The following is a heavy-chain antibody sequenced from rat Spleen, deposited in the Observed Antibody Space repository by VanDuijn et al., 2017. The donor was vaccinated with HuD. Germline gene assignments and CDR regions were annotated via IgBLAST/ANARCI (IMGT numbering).Heavy chain of an antibody. Sequence: QVQLKESGPGLVQPSQTLSLTCTVSGFSLTSYNVHWVRQPPGKGLEWMGVIWSGGNTDYNSALKPRLSISRDTSKSQVFLKMNSLQTDDTGTYYCTRDHMMVVIRDWGQGVMVTVSS. CDR3: TRDHMMVVIRD. D-gene: IGHD1-12*02. J-gene: IGHJ2*01. CDR1: GFSLTSYN. V-gene: IGHV2S13*01. CDR2: IWSGGNT.